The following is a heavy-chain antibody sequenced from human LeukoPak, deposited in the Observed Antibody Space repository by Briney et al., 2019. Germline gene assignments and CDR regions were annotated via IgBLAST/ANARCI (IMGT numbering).Heavy chain of an antibody. CDR2: FDPEDGET. Sequence: ASVKVSCKVSGYTLTELSMHWVRQAPGKGLEWMGGFDPEDGETIYAQKFQGRVTMTEDTSTDTAYMELTSLRSEDTPVYYCATAIVVVVASTAAFDIWGQGTMVTVSS. J-gene: IGHJ3*02. V-gene: IGHV1-24*01. D-gene: IGHD2-15*01. CDR3: ATAIVVVVASTAAFDI. CDR1: GYTLTELS.